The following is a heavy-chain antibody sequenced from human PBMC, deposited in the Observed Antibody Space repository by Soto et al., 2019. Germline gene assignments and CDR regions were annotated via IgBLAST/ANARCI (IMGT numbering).Heavy chain of an antibody. D-gene: IGHD6-19*01. J-gene: IGHJ6*02. Sequence: ASVKVSCKTSGYSFTNQAINWVRQSPGQGLEWVGWISGRSGNSNSAETVRGRVTMTTDTSTATAYLGLRALTTDDTAVYYCARGYDSSAYFYPLGDGMDVWGQGTTVTVSS. CDR1: GYSFTNQA. CDR3: ARGYDSSAYFYPLGDGMDV. V-gene: IGHV1-18*01. CDR2: ISGRSGNS.